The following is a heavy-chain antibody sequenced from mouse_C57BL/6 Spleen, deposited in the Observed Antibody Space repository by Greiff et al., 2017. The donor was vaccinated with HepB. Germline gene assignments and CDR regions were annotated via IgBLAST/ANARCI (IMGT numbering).Heavy chain of an antibody. Sequence: QVQLQQPGAELVKPGASVKLSCKASGYTFTSYWMQWVKQRPGQGLEWIGEIDPSDSYTNYNQKFKGKATLTVDTSSSTAYVQLSSLTSEDSAVYHCAREYYEGALFAYGRQGTLVTVSA. CDR1: GYTFTSYW. CDR2: IDPSDSYT. J-gene: IGHJ3*01. D-gene: IGHD2-4*01. V-gene: IGHV1-50*01. CDR3: AREYYEGALFAY.